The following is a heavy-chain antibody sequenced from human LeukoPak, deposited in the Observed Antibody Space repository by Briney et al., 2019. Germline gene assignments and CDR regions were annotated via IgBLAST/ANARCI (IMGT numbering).Heavy chain of an antibody. Sequence: ASVKVSCKASGYTFTGYHMHWVRQAPGQGLEWMGWINPNSGGTNYAQKFQGRVTMTRDTSISTAYMELSRLRSDDTAVYYCARGSYSYYYYMDVWGKGTTVTVSS. CDR2: INPNSGGT. D-gene: IGHD1-26*01. CDR3: ARGSYSYYYYMDV. CDR1: GYTFTGYH. V-gene: IGHV1-2*02. J-gene: IGHJ6*03.